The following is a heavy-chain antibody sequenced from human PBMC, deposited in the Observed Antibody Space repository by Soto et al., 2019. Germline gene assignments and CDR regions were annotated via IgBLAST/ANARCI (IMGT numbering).Heavy chain of an antibody. CDR2: VSFRGDI. V-gene: IGHV3-21*01. Sequence: GGSLRLSCTASGFMFSSYTMNWVRQAPGKGLEWVSSVSFRGDIYYADSLEGRFTISRDDAKNSLYLQMNSLRAEDTAVYYCARGCSSASCYYYWGQGALVTVSS. D-gene: IGHD2-2*01. CDR3: ARGCSSASCYYY. CDR1: GFMFSSYT. J-gene: IGHJ4*02.